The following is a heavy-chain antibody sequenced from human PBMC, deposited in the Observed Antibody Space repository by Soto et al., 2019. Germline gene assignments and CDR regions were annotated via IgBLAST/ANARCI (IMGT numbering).Heavy chain of an antibody. CDR3: TRVLGYGSESFSNDQENNRYIYAMDV. D-gene: IGHD3-10*01. Sequence: GESLKISFKGSGYSFSTYLINWVRQMPGKGLEWMGRIDPSDSYTDYGPSFQGHVTISADKSLSAAYLQWSSLKASDTAMYYCTRVLGYGSESFSNDQENNRYIYAMDVWGQGSKVNVSS. CDR1: GYSFSTYL. V-gene: IGHV5-10-1*01. CDR2: IDPSDSYT. J-gene: IGHJ6*02.